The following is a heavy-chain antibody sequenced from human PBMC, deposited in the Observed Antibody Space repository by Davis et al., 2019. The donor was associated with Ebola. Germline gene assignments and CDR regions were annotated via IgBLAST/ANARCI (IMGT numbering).Heavy chain of an antibody. CDR2: INSDGSST. V-gene: IGHV3-74*01. D-gene: IGHD2-2*01. CDR3: ASGVGYCSSTSCPDGYFDY. J-gene: IGHJ4*02. Sequence: GESLKISCAATGFTFSNYGMHWVRQAPGKGLVWVSRINSDGSSTSYADSVKGRFTISRDNAKNSLYLQMNSLRAEDTAVYYCASGVGYCSSTSCPDGYFDYWGQGTLVTVSS. CDR1: GFTFSNYG.